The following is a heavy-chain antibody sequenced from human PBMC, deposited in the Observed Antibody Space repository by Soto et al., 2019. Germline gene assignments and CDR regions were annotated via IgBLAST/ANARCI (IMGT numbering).Heavy chain of an antibody. D-gene: IGHD4-17*01. CDR2: INIDGSCT. CDR3: ARDSYAPHV. Sequence: EEKLLESGGGSVQPGGSLRLSCAASGFTFSNYWMHWVRQAPGKGLVWVSRINIDGSCTTYADSVKGRFKISRDNAKNTVFLEMKNLRAEDTAVYYCARDSYAPHVWGQGTTVTVSS. CDR1: GFTFSNYW. V-gene: IGHV3-74*03. J-gene: IGHJ6*02.